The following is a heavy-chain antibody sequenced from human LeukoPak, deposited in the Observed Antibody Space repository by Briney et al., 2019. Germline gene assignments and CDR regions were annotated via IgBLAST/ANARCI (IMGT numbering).Heavy chain of an antibody. D-gene: IGHD1-26*01. V-gene: IGHV5-51*01. Sequence: GESLKISCKGSGYSFTTYWIGWVRQMPGKGLEWMGIIYPGDSDTRYSPSFQGQVTISADRSISTAYLQWSSLKASDTAMYYCARQEGGGGYYGPFDYWGQGTLVTVSS. CDR2: IYPGDSDT. CDR3: ARQEGGGGYYGPFDY. CDR1: GYSFTTYW. J-gene: IGHJ4*02.